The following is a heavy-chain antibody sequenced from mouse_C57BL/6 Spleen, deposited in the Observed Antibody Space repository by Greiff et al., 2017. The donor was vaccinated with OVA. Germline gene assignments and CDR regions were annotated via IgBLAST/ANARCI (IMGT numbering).Heavy chain of an antibody. D-gene: IGHD2-2*01. V-gene: IGHV3-6*01. CDR3: AREGAGYYDAMDY. CDR1: GYSITSGYY. J-gene: IGHJ4*01. Sequence: ESGPGLVKPSQSLSLTCSVTGYSITSGYYWNWIRQFPGNKLEWMGYISYDGSNNSNPSLKNRISITRDTSKNQFFLKLNSVTTEDTATYYCAREGAGYYDAMDYWGQGTSVTVSS. CDR2: ISYDGSN.